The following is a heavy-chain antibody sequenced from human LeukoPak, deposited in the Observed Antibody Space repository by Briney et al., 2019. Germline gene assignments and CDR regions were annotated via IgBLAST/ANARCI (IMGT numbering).Heavy chain of an antibody. D-gene: IGHD6-13*01. J-gene: IGHJ5*02. CDR1: GGTFSSYA. V-gene: IGHV1-69*04. CDR2: IIPILGIA. Sequence: ASVKVSCKASGGTFSSYAISWVRQAPGQGLEWRGMIIPILGIANYAQKFQGRVTITADKSTSTAYMELSSLRSEDTAVYYCAREGPGSSPPLAWFDPWGQGTLVTVSS. CDR3: AREGPGSSPPLAWFDP.